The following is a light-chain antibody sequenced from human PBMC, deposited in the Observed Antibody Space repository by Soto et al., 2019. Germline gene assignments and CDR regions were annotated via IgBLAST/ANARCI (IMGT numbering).Light chain of an antibody. J-gene: IGKJ5*01. CDR3: LQYKDWPST. CDR2: GAY. Sequence: EVVMTQSPATLSVSPGERATLSCSASQSVGSNLAWYQQKPGQAPRLLIYGAYTRATGIPARFSGSESGAEFTLTISSLQSEDFAVYFCLQYKDWPSTFGQGTRLDIK. CDR1: QSVGSN. V-gene: IGKV3-15*01.